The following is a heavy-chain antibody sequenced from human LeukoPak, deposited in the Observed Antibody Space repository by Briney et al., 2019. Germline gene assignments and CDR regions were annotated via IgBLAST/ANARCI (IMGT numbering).Heavy chain of an antibody. J-gene: IGHJ6*03. CDR3: ARFTYYDYVWGNGRAHYYMDV. CDR2: INPSGGST. Sequence: ASVKVSCKASGYTFTSYYMHWVRQAPGQGLEWMGIINPSGGSTSYAQKFQGRVTMTRDMSTSTVYMELSSLGSEDTAVYYCARFTYYDYVWGNGRAHYYMDVWGKGTTVTVSS. CDR1: GYTFTSYY. D-gene: IGHD3-16*01. V-gene: IGHV1-46*01.